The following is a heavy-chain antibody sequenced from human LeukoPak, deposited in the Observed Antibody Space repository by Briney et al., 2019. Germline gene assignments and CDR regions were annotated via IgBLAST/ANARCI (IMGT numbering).Heavy chain of an antibody. Sequence: SETLSLTCTVSGGSISSYYWSWIRQPPGKGLEWIGYIYYSGSTNYNPSLKSRVTISVDTSKNQFSLKLSSVTAADTAVYYCARDRERYYGSGSFDYWGQGTLVTVSP. J-gene: IGHJ4*02. CDR2: IYYSGST. V-gene: IGHV4-59*01. CDR3: ARDRERYYGSGSFDY. CDR1: GGSISSYY. D-gene: IGHD3-10*01.